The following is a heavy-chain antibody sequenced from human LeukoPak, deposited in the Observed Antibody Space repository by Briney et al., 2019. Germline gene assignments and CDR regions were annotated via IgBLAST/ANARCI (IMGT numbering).Heavy chain of an antibody. V-gene: IGHV3-21*04. Sequence: KSGGSLRLSCAASGFTFSSYSMNWVRQAPGKGLEWVSSISSSSSYIYYADSVKGRFTISRDNAKNSLYLQMNSLRAEDTALYYCATRYASGPIADCWGQGTLVTVSS. J-gene: IGHJ4*02. CDR2: ISSSSSYI. D-gene: IGHD3-10*01. CDR3: ATRYASGPIADC. CDR1: GFTFSSYS.